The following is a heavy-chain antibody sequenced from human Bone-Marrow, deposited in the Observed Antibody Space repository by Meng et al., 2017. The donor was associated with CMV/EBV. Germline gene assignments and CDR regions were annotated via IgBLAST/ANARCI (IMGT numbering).Heavy chain of an antibody. D-gene: IGHD3-3*01. CDR2: IYYGGST. V-gene: IGHV4-59*01. Sequence: SETLSLTCTVSGGSISSYYWSWIRQAPGKGLEWIGYIYYGGSTNYKPPLKSRVTISVDTSKNQFYLKLSSVSAADTAVYYCASTGVKYYDFWSATRDYKFCAFDIWGQGTMVTVSS. CDR1: GGSISSYY. CDR3: ASTGVKYYDFWSATRDYKFCAFDI. J-gene: IGHJ3*02.